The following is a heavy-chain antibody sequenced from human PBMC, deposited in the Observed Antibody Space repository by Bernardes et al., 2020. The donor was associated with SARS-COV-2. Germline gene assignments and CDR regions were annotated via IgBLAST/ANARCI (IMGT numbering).Heavy chain of an antibody. Sequence: SEPLSLTCTVSGGSISTYYWSWIRQPPGRGLEWIGDIYYSGSTNYNPSLKSRVTISVDTSKNQFSLKLSSVTAADTAVYYCARGGHSSSSVLSWLDPWGQGTLVTFSS. D-gene: IGHD6-13*01. CDR1: GGSISTYY. CDR3: ARGGHSSSSVLSWLDP. CDR2: IYYSGST. V-gene: IGHV4-59*01. J-gene: IGHJ5*02.